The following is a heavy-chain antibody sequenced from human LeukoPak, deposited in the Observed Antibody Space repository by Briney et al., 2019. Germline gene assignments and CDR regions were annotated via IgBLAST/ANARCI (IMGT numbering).Heavy chain of an antibody. V-gene: IGHV3-30-3*01. CDR2: ISYDGSNK. Sequence: GGSLRLSCAASGFTFSSYAMHWVRQAPGKGLEWLTIISYDGSNKYYADSVKGRFTISRDNSKNTLYLQMNSLRAEATAVYYCARDYYYDSSGYPDYWGQGSLVTVSS. CDR3: ARDYYYDSSGYPDY. J-gene: IGHJ4*02. D-gene: IGHD3-22*01. CDR1: GFTFSSYA.